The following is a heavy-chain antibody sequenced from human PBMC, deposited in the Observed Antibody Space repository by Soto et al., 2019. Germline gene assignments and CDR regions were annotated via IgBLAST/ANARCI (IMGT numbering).Heavy chain of an antibody. Sequence: QITLKESGPTLVKPTQTLTLTCTFSGFSLSTSGMGVGWIRQPPGKALEWLALIFWDDDKRYSPSLKSRLTITKDTSKHQVVLTMTNMDPVDTATYFCAHSFDILTGHFHFDYWGQGTLVTVSS. D-gene: IGHD3-9*01. CDR3: AHSFDILTGHFHFDY. J-gene: IGHJ4*02. V-gene: IGHV2-5*02. CDR1: GFSLSTSGMG. CDR2: IFWDDDK.